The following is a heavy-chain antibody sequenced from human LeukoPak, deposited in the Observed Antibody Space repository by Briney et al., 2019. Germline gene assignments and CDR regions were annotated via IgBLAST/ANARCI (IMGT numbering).Heavy chain of an antibody. Sequence: VASVKVSCKASGYTFTSYGISWVRQAPGQGLEWMGWISTYNGNTNYAQKLQGRVTMTTDTSTSTAYRELRSLRPDDTAVYYCARYCSSTSCYTDYWGQGTLVTVSS. V-gene: IGHV1-18*01. CDR1: GYTFTSYG. J-gene: IGHJ4*02. CDR2: ISTYNGNT. CDR3: ARYCSSTSCYTDY. D-gene: IGHD2-2*02.